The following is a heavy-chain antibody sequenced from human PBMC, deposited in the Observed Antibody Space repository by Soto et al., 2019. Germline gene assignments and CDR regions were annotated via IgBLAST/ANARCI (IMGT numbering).Heavy chain of an antibody. Sequence: EVQLVESGGGLVQPGGSLRLSCAVSGFTFSSDWMHWVRQAPGKGLVWVSRINSDGSSTSYADSVKGRSTISRDNAKNTLDLQMNSLTAEDKAVYYCASTVVTGYWGQGTLVTVSS. CDR3: ASTVVTGY. V-gene: IGHV3-74*01. J-gene: IGHJ1*01. CDR1: GFTFSSDW. CDR2: INSDGSST. D-gene: IGHD2-15*01.